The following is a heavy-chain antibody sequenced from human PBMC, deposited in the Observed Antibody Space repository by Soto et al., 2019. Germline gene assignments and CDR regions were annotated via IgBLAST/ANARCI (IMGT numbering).Heavy chain of an antibody. J-gene: IGHJ4*02. D-gene: IGHD2-2*01. CDR3: VKETSFTTVWALGX. V-gene: IGHV3-9*01. CDR2: IGWSSERI. Sequence: LRLCCAASGVNFDDYAMHWVRQVPGKGLEWVSYIGWSSERIGYADSVKCRFTISRDNAKNSLYLYMDSLRPEDTAFYYCVKETSFTTVWALGXWGQGTPFTVSX. CDR1: GVNFDDYA.